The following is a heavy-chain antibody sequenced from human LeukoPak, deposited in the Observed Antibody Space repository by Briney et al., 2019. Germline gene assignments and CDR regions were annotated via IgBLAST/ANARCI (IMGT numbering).Heavy chain of an antibody. CDR2: INPKNAGT. D-gene: IGHD6-13*01. CDR1: GYTFTGHY. V-gene: IGHV1-2*02. J-gene: IGHJ4*02. CDR3: AKTLYIAAAPGGFDY. Sequence: ASVKVSCKASGYTFTGHYIHWVRQAPGQGLEWMGWINPKNAGTNYAQKFQGRVAMTRDTSTGTAYMELSRLRSDDTAVYYCAKTLYIAAAPGGFDYWGQGTLVAVSS.